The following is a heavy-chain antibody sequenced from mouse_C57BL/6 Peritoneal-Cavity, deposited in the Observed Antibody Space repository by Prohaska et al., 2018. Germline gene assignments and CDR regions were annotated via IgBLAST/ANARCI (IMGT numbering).Heavy chain of an antibody. D-gene: IGHD2-5*01. J-gene: IGHJ3*01. CDR3: ATYYSNYWFAY. CDR2: INPDSSTI. CDR1: GIDFSRSW. Sequence: EVKLLQSGGGLVQPGGPLKLSCAASGIDFSRSWMSWVRRAPGKGLEWIGEINPDSSTINYAPSLKDKFIISRDNAKNTLYLQMSKVRSEDTALYYCATYYSNYWFAYWGQGTLVTVSA. V-gene: IGHV4-1*01.